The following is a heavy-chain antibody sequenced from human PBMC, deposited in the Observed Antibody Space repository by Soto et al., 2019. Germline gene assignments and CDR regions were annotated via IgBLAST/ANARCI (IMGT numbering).Heavy chain of an antibody. J-gene: IGHJ5*02. D-gene: IGHD1-26*01. V-gene: IGHV2-5*02. CDR3: AHAYGGRSLS. Sequence: QITLKESGPTLVKPTQTLTLTCTFSGFSLPTDRVGVGWIRQPPGKALEWLAVIYWDDTKTYRPSLKSRLTITKDTSKNQVALTMTAMDPVDTATYYCAHAYGGRSLSWGQGTLVTVSS. CDR2: IYWDDTK. CDR1: GFSLPTDRVG.